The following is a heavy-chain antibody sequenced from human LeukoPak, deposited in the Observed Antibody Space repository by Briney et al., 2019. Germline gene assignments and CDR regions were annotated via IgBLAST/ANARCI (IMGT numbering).Heavy chain of an antibody. D-gene: IGHD5-12*01. Sequence: GASVKVSCKASGYTFTYYYMHWVRQAPGKGLVWVSYIKSDGSSTTYADSVKGRFTISRDNAKNTLYLEMNSLRAEDTAIYYCARDRGYTQDYWGQGTLVTVSS. J-gene: IGHJ4*02. CDR2: IKSDGSST. CDR3: ARDRGYTQDY. CDR1: GYTFTYYY. V-gene: IGHV3-74*01.